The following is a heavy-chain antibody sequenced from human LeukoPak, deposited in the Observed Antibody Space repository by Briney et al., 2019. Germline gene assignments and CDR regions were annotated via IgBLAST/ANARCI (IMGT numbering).Heavy chain of an antibody. J-gene: IGHJ4*02. CDR3: ARGGGYSYGYIDY. V-gene: IGHV3-21*01. CDR1: GLTFSSYE. CDR2: ISSSSSYI. Sequence: GGSLRLSYAASGLTFSSYEMNWVRQAPGRGLEWVSSISSSSSYIYYADSVKGRFTISRDNAKNSLYLQMNSLRAEDTAVYYCARGGGYSYGYIDYWGQGTLVTVSS. D-gene: IGHD5-18*01.